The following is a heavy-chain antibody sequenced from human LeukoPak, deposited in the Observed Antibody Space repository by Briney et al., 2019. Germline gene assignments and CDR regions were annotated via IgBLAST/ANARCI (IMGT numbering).Heavy chain of an antibody. CDR3: ARDQIDHEYDFWRGYMAH. CDR2: ISYDGSKK. CDR1: GFTFSSYA. Sequence: GGSLRLSCAASGFTFSSYAMHWVRQAPGKGLEWVAVISYDGSKKYYADSVKGGFTISRDNSKNTLDLQMNSVRAEDTAGYYCARDQIDHEYDFWRGYMAHWGQGPLVTVSS. D-gene: IGHD3-3*01. V-gene: IGHV3-30-3*01. J-gene: IGHJ4*02.